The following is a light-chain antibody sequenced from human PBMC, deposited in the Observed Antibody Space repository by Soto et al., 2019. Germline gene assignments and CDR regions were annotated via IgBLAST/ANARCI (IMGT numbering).Light chain of an antibody. CDR2: GAS. Sequence: EIMMTQSPATLSVSPGERATLSCRASQSVSGNLAWYQQKPGQAPRLLIHGASTRATGIPARFSGSGSGTEFTLFISSLQSEDFAVFYCQQYNRWPLTFGGGSKVEIK. CDR1: QSVSGN. V-gene: IGKV3-15*01. CDR3: QQYNRWPLT. J-gene: IGKJ4*01.